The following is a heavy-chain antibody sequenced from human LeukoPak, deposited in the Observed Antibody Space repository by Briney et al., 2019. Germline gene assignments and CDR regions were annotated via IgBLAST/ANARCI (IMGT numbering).Heavy chain of an antibody. D-gene: IGHD1-26*01. CDR2: IYSGGST. CDR1: GFTVGSNY. J-gene: IGHJ4*02. CDR3: ANALSGSYFGTFDY. Sequence: GGSLRLSCAASGFTVGSNYMSWVRQAPGKGLEWVSVIYSGGSTYYADSVKGRFTISRDNSKNTLYLQMNSLRAEDTAVYYCANALSGSYFGTFDYWGQGTLVTVSS. V-gene: IGHV3-66*01.